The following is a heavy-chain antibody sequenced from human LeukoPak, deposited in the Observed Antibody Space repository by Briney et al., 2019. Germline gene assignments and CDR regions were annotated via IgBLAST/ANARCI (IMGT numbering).Heavy chain of an antibody. V-gene: IGHV3-74*01. CDR2: IDTDGTDGSST. CDR3: ARSYNLNFDY. D-gene: IGHD3-10*01. J-gene: IGHJ4*02. Sequence: PGGSLRLSCAASGFTFNNYWMHWVRQAPGKGLVWVSRIDTDGTDGSSTLYADSVKGRFTISRDNAKNTLYLQMNSLRVEDTAVYYCARSYNLNFDYWGQGILVTVSS. CDR1: GFTFNNYW.